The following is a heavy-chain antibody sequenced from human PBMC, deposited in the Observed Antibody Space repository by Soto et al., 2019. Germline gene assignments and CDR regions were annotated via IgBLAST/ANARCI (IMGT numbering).Heavy chain of an antibody. J-gene: IGHJ6*02. D-gene: IGHD3-10*01. Sequence: QVQLQESGPGLVKPSQTLSLTCTVSGGSINSGDYYWSWIRQYPGKGLEWIGYIYHSGSTFYNPSLRSRVTISVDTSENHFSLKLSSVTAADTAVYYCARDIADHGFLGYYGVDVWGQGTTVTVSS. CDR2: IYHSGST. CDR3: ARDIADHGFLGYYGVDV. V-gene: IGHV4-31*03. CDR1: GGSINSGDYY.